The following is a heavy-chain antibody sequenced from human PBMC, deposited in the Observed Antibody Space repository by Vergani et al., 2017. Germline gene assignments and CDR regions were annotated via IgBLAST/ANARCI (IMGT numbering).Heavy chain of an antibody. J-gene: IGHJ4*02. CDR3: ARSRRGSVSYYMSGQD. D-gene: IGHD3-10*01. CDR2: ITPIFGTA. V-gene: IGHV1-69*01. CDR1: GDTFSRYA. Sequence: QVQLVQSGAEVKKPGSSVKVSCKASGDTFSRYAIRWVRPAPGQGLEWMGGITPIFGTANYAHKFQGRVTLTADESTSTAYMGVSSLRSEGTAVYYCARSRRGSVSYYMSGQDWGQGSLVTVSS.